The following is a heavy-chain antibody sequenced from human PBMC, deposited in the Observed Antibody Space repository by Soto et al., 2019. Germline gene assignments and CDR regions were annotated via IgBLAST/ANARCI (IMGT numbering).Heavy chain of an antibody. CDR2: TIPALGKT. J-gene: IGHJ6*02. Sequence: WASVKVSCKTSGDNFKRNVFTWVRQAPGQGLEWMGGTIPALGKTHYIEKFQGRVTITVDDATRTVYMEVRDLTSEDTAIYYCARGPFRPSAMDVWGQGTTVTVSS. V-gene: IGHV1-69*10. CDR3: ARGPFRPSAMDV. D-gene: IGHD3-10*01. CDR1: GDNFKRNV.